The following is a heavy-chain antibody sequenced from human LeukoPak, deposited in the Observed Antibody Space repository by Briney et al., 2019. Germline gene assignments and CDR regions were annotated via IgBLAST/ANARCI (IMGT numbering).Heavy chain of an antibody. V-gene: IGHV1-2*02. J-gene: IGHJ3*02. CDR3: ASSGGDYDFWSGLFTRGGAFDI. D-gene: IGHD3-3*01. Sequence: ASVKVSCKASGYTFTGYYLHWVRQAPGQGLEWMGWINPNNGGTNYAQKFQGRVTMTRDTSISTAYMELSRLRSDDTAVYYCASSGGDYDFWSGLFTRGGAFDIWGQGTMVTVSS. CDR1: GYTFTGYY. CDR2: INPNNGGT.